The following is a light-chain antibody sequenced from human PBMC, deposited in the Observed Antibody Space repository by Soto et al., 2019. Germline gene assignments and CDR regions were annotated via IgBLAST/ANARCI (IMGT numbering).Light chain of an antibody. CDR2: GAS. CDR3: QHYNSYSQT. J-gene: IGKJ1*01. Sequence: DIQMTHSPPTLSASVGDRVTITCRASHSISHYLAWYQQMPGKAPKLLIYGASTLQSGVPSRFSGSGSGTEFTLTISSLQPDDFGTYFCQHYNSYSQTFGKGTKVEIK. V-gene: IGKV1-5*01. CDR1: HSISHY.